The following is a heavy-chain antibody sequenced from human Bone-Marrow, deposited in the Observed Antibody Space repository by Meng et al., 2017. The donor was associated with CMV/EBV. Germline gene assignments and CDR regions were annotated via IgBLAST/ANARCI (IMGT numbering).Heavy chain of an antibody. CDR1: GFTFSNYN. J-gene: IGHJ4*02. CDR3: AAWLYHMSGLDY. CDR2: ISPNNGYI. D-gene: IGHD2-15*01. V-gene: IGHV3-21*01. Sequence: SCAASGFTFSNYNMIWVRQAPGKGLEWVSFISPNNGYIYYGDSVKGRFTISRDNAKNSLFLQMNRLTAEDTAVYYCAAWLYHMSGLDYWGQGTLVTVSS.